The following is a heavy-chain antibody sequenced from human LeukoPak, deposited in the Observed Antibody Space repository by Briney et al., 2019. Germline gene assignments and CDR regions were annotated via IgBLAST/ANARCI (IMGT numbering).Heavy chain of an antibody. CDR2: IYYSGST. Sequence: ETLSLTCTVSGGSISSSSYYWGWIRQPPGKGLEWIGSIYYSGSTYYNPSLKSRVTISVDTSKNQFSLKLSSVTAADTAVYYCARQTVSRVADRLYFFDYWGQGTLVTVSS. CDR1: GGSISSSSYY. CDR3: ARQTVSRVADRLYFFDY. V-gene: IGHV4-39*01. J-gene: IGHJ4*02. D-gene: IGHD6-6*01.